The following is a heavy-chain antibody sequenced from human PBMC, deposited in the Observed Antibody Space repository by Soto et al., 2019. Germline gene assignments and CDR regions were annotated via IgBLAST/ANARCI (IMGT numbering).Heavy chain of an antibody. CDR3: ARGGSGAGRDNWFDP. Sequence: QLQLQESGSGLVKPSQTLSLTCAVSGASISGGNYAWSWLRQLPGKSLEWIGYIYRSGDTFYNPSLKSRVTMSVDRSKNQFSLNMNSVTAADTAVYYCARGGSGAGRDNWFDPWGQGTLVTVSS. D-gene: IGHD5-12*01. CDR1: GASISGGNYA. J-gene: IGHJ5*02. V-gene: IGHV4-30-2*01. CDR2: IYRSGDT.